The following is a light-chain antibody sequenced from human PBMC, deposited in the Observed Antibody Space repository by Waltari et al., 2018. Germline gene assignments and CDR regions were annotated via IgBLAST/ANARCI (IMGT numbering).Light chain of an antibody. CDR3: HHYYIPPLT. J-gene: IGKJ5*01. V-gene: IGKV4-1*01. Sequence: VMTQSPDSLAVSLGERVTINCKSRQSSLYSGNSKRSVAWYQQKPGQPPKMLIYWASVRESGVPDRFRGSGSGTDFTLTISSLQAEDVAVYYCHHYYIPPLTFGQGTRLEI. CDR2: WAS. CDR1: QSSLYSGNSKRS.